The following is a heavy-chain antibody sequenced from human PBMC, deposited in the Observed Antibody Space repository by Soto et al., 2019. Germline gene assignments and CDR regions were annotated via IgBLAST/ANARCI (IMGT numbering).Heavy chain of an antibody. J-gene: IGHJ3*02. Sequence: SETLSLTCAVYGGSFSGYYWSWIRQPPGKGPEWIGEINHSGSTNYNPSLKSRVTISVDTSKNQFSLKLSSVTAADTAVYYCARGPYYDFWSGHKSNAFDIWGQGTMVTVSS. CDR3: ARGPYYDFWSGHKSNAFDI. V-gene: IGHV4-34*01. D-gene: IGHD3-3*01. CDR1: GGSFSGYY. CDR2: INHSGST.